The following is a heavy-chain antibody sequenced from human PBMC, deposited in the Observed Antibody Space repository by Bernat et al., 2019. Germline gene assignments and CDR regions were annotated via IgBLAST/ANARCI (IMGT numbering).Heavy chain of an antibody. D-gene: IGHD3-22*01. Sequence: QVQLVESGGGVVQPGRSLRLSCAASGFTFSSYGMHWVRQAPGKGLEWVAVIWYDGSNKYYADSVKGRFTITIDNSKNTLYLQMNSMRAEDTAVYYCARDEYYVSGGDYWGQGTLVTVSS. V-gene: IGHV3-33*01. CDR2: IWYDGSNK. J-gene: IGHJ4*02. CDR3: ARDEYYVSGGDY. CDR1: GFTFSSYG.